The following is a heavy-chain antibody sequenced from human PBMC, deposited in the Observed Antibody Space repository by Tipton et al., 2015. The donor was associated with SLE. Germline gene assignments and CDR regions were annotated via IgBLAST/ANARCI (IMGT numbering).Heavy chain of an antibody. CDR3: ARDPQFYQLLSSYFMDV. V-gene: IGHV3-30*04. J-gene: IGHJ6*03. CDR1: GFTFSNYA. CDR2: ISYDGSNK. D-gene: IGHD2-2*01. Sequence: SLRLSCAASGFTFSNYAMHWVRQAPGKGLEWVAVISYDGSNKYYAESVKGRFTISRDNSKNTLYLQVNSLRAEDTAVYFCARDPQFYQLLSSYFMDVWGKGTTVTVSS.